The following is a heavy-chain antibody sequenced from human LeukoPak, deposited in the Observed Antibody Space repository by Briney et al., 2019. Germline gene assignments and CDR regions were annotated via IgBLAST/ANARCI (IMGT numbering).Heavy chain of an antibody. J-gene: IGHJ4*02. CDR3: AKRRPAAMAQYFDY. CDR1: GFTFSINA. CDR2: ITSGGST. V-gene: IGHV3-23*01. Sequence: GGSLRLSCAAPGFTFSINAMSWVRQAPGKGLEWVSGITSGGSTNYADSVKGRFTIYRDNSKNTLYLQMNSLRAEDTAVYYCAKRRPAAMAQYFDYWGQGTLVTVSS. D-gene: IGHD2-2*01.